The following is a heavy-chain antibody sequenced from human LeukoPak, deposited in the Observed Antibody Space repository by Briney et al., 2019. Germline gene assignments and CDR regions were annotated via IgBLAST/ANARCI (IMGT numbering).Heavy chain of an antibody. CDR2: IYYSGST. D-gene: IGHD6-6*01. J-gene: IGHJ4*02. V-gene: IGHV4-39*07. CDR3: ARAYSSSRGAFDY. CDR1: GGSISSSSYY. Sequence: PSETLSLTCTVSGGSISSSSYYWGWIRQPPGTGLEWIGSIYYSGSTYYNPSLKSRVTISVDTSKNQFSLKLSSVTAADTAVYYCARAYSSSRGAFDYWGQETLVTVSS.